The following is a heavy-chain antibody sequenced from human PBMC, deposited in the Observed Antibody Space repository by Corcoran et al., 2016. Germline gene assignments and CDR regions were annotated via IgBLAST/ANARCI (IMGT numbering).Heavy chain of an antibody. CDR3: ARANYYGSGSYYGWFDP. Sequence: QVQLVQSGAEVKKPGSSVKVSCKASGGTFSSYAISWVRQAPGQGLEWMGGIIPIFGTANYARKFQGRVTITADESTSTAYMELSSLRSEDTAVYYCARANYYGSGSYYGWFDPWGQGTLVTVSS. CDR1: GGTFSSYA. J-gene: IGHJ5*02. CDR2: IIPIFGTA. D-gene: IGHD3-10*01. V-gene: IGHV1-69*01.